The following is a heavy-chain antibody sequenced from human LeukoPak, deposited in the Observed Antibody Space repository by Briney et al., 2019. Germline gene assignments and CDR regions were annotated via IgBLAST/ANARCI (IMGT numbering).Heavy chain of an antibody. D-gene: IGHD6-25*01. CDR2: VYYSGST. Sequence: PSETLSLTCTVSGGSISSYYWSWLRQPPGKGLEWIGYVYYSGSTNYNPSLKSRVTISVDTSKNQFSLKLSPVTAADTAVYYCARDLEQRGDGWFDPWGQGTLVTVSS. CDR3: ARDLEQRGDGWFDP. J-gene: IGHJ5*02. V-gene: IGHV4-59*01. CDR1: GGSISSYY.